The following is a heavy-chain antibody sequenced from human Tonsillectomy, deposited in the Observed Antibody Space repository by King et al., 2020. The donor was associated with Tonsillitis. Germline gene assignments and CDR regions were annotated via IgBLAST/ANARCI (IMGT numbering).Heavy chain of an antibody. D-gene: IGHD2-15*01. CDR3: ARTSYCSGGSCYGASWFDP. CDR2: IYYSGST. Sequence: QLQESGPGLVKPSETLSLTCTVSGGSIRGYYWNWIRQPPGKGLEWIGYIYYSGSTNYNPSLKSRVTISVDTSKNQVSLTLSSVTAADTAVYYCARTSYCSGGSCYGASWFDPWGQGTLVTVSS. CDR1: GGSIRGYY. J-gene: IGHJ5*02. V-gene: IGHV4-59*01.